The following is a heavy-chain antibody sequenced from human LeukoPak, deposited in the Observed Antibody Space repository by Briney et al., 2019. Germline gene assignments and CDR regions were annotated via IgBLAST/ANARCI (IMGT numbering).Heavy chain of an antibody. J-gene: IGHJ4*02. V-gene: IGHV1-18*01. Sequence: ASVKVSFKASGYTFNDYGITWVRQAPGHGLEGMGWISVDNGNTNYAQKLQGRVTMTTDTSTSTAYMELRSLRSDDTAVYYCARRSHLGLDHFDYWGQGTLVTVSS. D-gene: IGHD1-1*01. CDR3: ARRSHLGLDHFDY. CDR2: ISVDNGNT. CDR1: GYTFNDYG.